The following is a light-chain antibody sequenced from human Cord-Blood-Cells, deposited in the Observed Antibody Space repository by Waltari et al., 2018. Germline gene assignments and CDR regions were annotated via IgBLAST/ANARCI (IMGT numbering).Light chain of an antibody. V-gene: IGKV1-9*01. CDR2: AAA. CDR1: QGISSY. CDR3: QQLKSYPLT. Sequence: DIQLTQSPSFLSASVGDRVTITFRASQGISSYLAWYQPKPGKAPKPLIYAAATLPSGVASRCSGSGSRTEITLTSSSLQPEDFAAYYWQQLKSYPLTFGGGTKVEIK. J-gene: IGKJ4*01.